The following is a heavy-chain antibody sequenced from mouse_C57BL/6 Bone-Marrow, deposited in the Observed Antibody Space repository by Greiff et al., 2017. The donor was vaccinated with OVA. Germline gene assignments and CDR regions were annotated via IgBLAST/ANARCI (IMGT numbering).Heavy chain of an antibody. CDR1: GYTFTSYG. D-gene: IGHD2-4*01. Sequence: VKLMESGAELARPGASVKLSCKASGYTFTSYGISWVKQRTGQGLEWIGEIYPRSGNTYYNEKFKGKATLTADKSSSTAYMELRSLTSEDSAVYFCAREIRRYFDVWGTGTTGTVSS. V-gene: IGHV1-81*01. CDR3: AREIRRYFDV. CDR2: IYPRSGNT. J-gene: IGHJ1*03.